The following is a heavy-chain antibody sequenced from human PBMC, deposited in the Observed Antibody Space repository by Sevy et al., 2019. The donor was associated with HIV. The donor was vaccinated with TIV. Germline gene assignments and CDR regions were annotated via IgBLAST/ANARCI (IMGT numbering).Heavy chain of an antibody. CDR3: VREGVGGYSYSLDC. CDR2: MKEDGSER. CDR1: GFTFSSYW. V-gene: IGHV3-7*01. Sequence: RGSLRLSCAASGFTFSSYWMSWVRQAPGKGLEWVATMKEDGSERNYVDSVKGRFTISRDNAKNSLYLQMNSLRAEDTAVYYCVREGVGGYSYSLDCWGQGILVTVSS. J-gene: IGHJ4*02. D-gene: IGHD5-18*01.